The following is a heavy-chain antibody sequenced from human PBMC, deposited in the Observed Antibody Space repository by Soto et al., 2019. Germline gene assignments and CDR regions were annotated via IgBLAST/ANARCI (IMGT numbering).Heavy chain of an antibody. J-gene: IGHJ3*02. CDR3: ARDIWAQWLVGQDAFDI. Sequence: QVQLQESGPGLVKPSETLSLTCTVSGGSISSYYWSWIRQPPGKGLEWIGYIYYSGSTNYNPSLKRRLTLSVDTSKNQFSLKLSSVTAADTAVYYCARDIWAQWLVGQDAFDIWGQGTMVTVSS. CDR1: GGSISSYY. D-gene: IGHD6-19*01. V-gene: IGHV4-59*01. CDR2: IYYSGST.